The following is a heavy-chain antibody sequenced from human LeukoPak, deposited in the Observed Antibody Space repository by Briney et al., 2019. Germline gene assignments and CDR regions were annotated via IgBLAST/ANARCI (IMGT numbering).Heavy chain of an antibody. Sequence: SETLSLTCTVSGYSISSGYYWGWIRQPPGKGLEWIGTIYHSGSTYYNPSLKSRVTISVDTSKNQFSLKLSSVTAADTAVYYCARVARADSSGYYNSRGAFDIWGQGTMVTVSS. CDR1: GYSISSGYY. V-gene: IGHV4-38-2*02. CDR2: IYHSGST. CDR3: ARVARADSSGYYNSRGAFDI. J-gene: IGHJ3*02. D-gene: IGHD3-22*01.